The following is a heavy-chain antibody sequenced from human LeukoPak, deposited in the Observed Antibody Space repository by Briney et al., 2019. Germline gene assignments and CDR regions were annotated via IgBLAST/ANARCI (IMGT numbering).Heavy chain of an antibody. Sequence: PGGSLRLSCAASGFTVSSNYMSWVRQAPGKGLEWVSVIYSGGSTYYADSVKGRFTISRHNSKNTLYLQMNSLRADDTAVYYCASLHDIVVIPDATIDYWGQGTLVTVSP. CDR3: ASLHDIVVIPDATIDY. CDR1: GFTVSSNY. D-gene: IGHD2-2*01. CDR2: IYSGGST. V-gene: IGHV3-53*01. J-gene: IGHJ4*02.